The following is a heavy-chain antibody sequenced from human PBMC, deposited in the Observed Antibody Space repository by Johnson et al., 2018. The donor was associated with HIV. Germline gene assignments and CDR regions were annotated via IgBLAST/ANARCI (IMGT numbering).Heavy chain of an antibody. CDR3: ARNSWGSSSGSRI. CDR2: LYSGGST. CDR1: GFTVSSDY. J-gene: IGHJ3*02. D-gene: IGHD6-6*01. V-gene: IGHV3-66*02. Sequence: MLLVESGGGLVQPGGSLRLSCAASGFTVSSDYMTWVRQAPGKGLEWVSILYSGGSTYYTRSVKGRFTISRDNSKNMLFLQINSLRVEDTAVYYCARNSWGSSSGSRIWGQGTMVTVSS.